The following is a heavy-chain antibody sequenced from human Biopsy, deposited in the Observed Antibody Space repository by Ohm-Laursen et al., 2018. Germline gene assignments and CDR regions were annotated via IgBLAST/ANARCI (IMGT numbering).Heavy chain of an antibody. CDR1: GYKFTSYG. CDR2: ISGYNGNT. Sequence: GASVKVSCKVSGYKFTSYGMSWVRQAPGQGFEWMGRISGYNGNTKYAQKFQGRVTMTTDTSTSAVYMEVRSLRSDDTAVYYCARVALPLYLDNWGQGTRVTVSS. D-gene: IGHD2-21*01. V-gene: IGHV1-18*01. CDR3: ARVALPLYLDN. J-gene: IGHJ4*02.